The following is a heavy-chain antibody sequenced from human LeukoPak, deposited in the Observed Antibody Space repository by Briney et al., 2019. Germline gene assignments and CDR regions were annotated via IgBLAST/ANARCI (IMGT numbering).Heavy chain of an antibody. D-gene: IGHD3-22*01. CDR1: GGTFSSYA. J-gene: IGHJ3*02. V-gene: IGHV1-69*05. CDR3: ARGGYYDSSGFVYHLGAFDI. Sequence: GSSVKVSCKASGGTFSSYAISWVRQAPGQGLEWMGGIIPIFGTANYAQKFQGRVTITTDESTSTAYMELSSLRSEDTAVYYCARGGYYDSSGFVYHLGAFDIWGQGTMVTVSS. CDR2: IIPIFGTA.